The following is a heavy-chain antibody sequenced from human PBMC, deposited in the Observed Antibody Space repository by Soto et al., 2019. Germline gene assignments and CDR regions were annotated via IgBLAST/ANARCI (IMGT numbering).Heavy chain of an antibody. Sequence: SGGSLRLSCAASGFTFSTSAMGWVRQAPGKGLEWVSSMSGSGGGTYYADSVKGRVTISRDNSKSTLYLQMSSLKADDTAVYYCAMRRYQLLSVDYWGQGTLVTVSS. CDR1: GFTFSTSA. D-gene: IGHD2-2*01. V-gene: IGHV3-23*01. J-gene: IGHJ4*02. CDR2: MSGSGGGT. CDR3: AMRRYQLLSVDY.